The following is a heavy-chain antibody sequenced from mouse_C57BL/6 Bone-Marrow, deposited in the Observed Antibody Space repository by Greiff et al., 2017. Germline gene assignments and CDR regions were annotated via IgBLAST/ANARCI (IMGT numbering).Heavy chain of an antibody. CDR1: GYTFTSYW. V-gene: IGHV1-64*01. CDR3: ARDYRYFDV. Sequence: QVQLQQPGAELVKPGASVKLSCKASGYTFTSYWMHWVKQRPGQGLEWIGMIHPNSGSTNYNEKFKSKATLTVDKSSSPAYMQLSSLTSEDAAVDYCARDYRYFDVWGTGTTVTVSS. J-gene: IGHJ1*03. D-gene: IGHD2-12*01. CDR2: IHPNSGST.